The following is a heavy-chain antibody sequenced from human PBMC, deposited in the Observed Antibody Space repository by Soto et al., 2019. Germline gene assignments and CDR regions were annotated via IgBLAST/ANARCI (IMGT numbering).Heavy chain of an antibody. D-gene: IGHD5-12*01. J-gene: IGHJ4*02. V-gene: IGHV3-48*02. Sequence: GGSLRLSCAASGFIFSYYSMNWVRQAPGKGLEWVSFISSSSTTIYYADSVKGRFTVSRDNAMKSLYLQLNSLRDEDTAVYYCARGPYSGYELVFWGQGTLVTVSS. CDR1: GFIFSYYS. CDR2: ISSSSTTI. CDR3: ARGPYSGYELVF.